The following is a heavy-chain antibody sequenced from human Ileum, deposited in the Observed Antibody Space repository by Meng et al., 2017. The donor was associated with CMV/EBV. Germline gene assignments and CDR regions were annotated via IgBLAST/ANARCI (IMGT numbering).Heavy chain of an antibody. J-gene: IGHJ6*02. CDR1: GYTFNNYD. CDR2: ISTYNGNR. CDR3: ARVVVVPSDYYTMDV. Sequence: ASVKVSCKASGYTFNNYDIAWVRQAPGQGLEWMGLISTYNGNRNYAGRLQGRVTMYAERTQGRVTMTTDTSTRTAYMEMRSLRSDDTAVYYCARVVVVPSDYYTMDVWGQGTAVTVSS. D-gene: IGHD2-2*01. V-gene: IGHV1-18*01.